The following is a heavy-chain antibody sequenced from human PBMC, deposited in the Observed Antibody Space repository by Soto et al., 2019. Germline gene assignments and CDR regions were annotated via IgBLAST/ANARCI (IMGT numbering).Heavy chain of an antibody. CDR3: ACQSIADTFDY. D-gene: IGHD6-13*01. CDR1: GYTFTSYY. J-gene: IGHJ4*02. V-gene: IGHV1-46*01. CDR2: INPSGGST. Sequence: ASVKVSCKASGYTFTSYYMHWVRQAPGQGLEWMGIINPSGGSTSYAQKFQGRVTMTRDTSTSTVYMELSSLRSEDTAVYYCACQSIADTFDYWGQGTLVTVSS.